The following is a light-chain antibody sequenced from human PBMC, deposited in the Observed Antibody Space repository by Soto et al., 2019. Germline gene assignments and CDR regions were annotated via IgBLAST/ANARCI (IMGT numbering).Light chain of an antibody. CDR2: DAS. J-gene: IGKJ1*01. CDR3: QQYNSNSAT. Sequence: DIQMTQSPSTLSASIGDRVTITCRASQSVSNWLAWYQQKPGKAPKLLIYDASILESGVPSRFRGSGSGTEFTLTISSLQPDDFATYYCQQYNSNSATFGRGTKVDIK. V-gene: IGKV1-5*01. CDR1: QSVSNW.